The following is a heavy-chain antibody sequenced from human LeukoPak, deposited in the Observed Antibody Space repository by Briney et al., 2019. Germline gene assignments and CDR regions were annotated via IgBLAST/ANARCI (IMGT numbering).Heavy chain of an antibody. J-gene: IGHJ4*02. Sequence: GKSLRLSCAASGFTFNNYGMHWVRQAPGKGLEWVAVISYDGSNKYYADSVKGRFTISRDNSKNTLYLQMNSLRAEDTAVYYCARRLRLGELSSPLGYWGQGTLVTVSS. D-gene: IGHD3-16*02. CDR1: GFTFNNYG. CDR3: ARRLRLGELSSPLGY. V-gene: IGHV3-30*03. CDR2: ISYDGSNK.